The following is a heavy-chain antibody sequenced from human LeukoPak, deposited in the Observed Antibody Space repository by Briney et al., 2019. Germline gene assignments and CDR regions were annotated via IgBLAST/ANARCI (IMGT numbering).Heavy chain of an antibody. CDR2: IYYSGST. CDR3: ARENYDFWSGYYGWYFDY. V-gene: IGHV4-59*01. Sequence: SETLSLTCTVSGGSISSYYWSWIRQPPGKGLEWIGYIYYSGSTNYNPSLKSRVTISVDTSKNQFSLKLSSVTAADTAVYYCARENYDFWSGYYGWYFDYWGQGTLVTVSS. CDR1: GGSISSYY. D-gene: IGHD3-3*01. J-gene: IGHJ4*02.